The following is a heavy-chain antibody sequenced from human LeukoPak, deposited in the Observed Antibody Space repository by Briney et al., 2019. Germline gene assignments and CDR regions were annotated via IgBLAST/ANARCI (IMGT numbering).Heavy chain of an antibody. V-gene: IGHV5-51*01. Sequence: GESLKISCKGSGYSFTSYWIGWVRQMPGKGLEWMGIIYPGDSDTRYSPSFQGQVTISADKSISTAYLQWSSLKASDTAMYYCARWVVVPAASSAFDIWGQGTMVTVSS. CDR1: GYSFTSYW. D-gene: IGHD2-2*01. CDR2: IYPGDSDT. J-gene: IGHJ3*02. CDR3: ARWVVVPAASSAFDI.